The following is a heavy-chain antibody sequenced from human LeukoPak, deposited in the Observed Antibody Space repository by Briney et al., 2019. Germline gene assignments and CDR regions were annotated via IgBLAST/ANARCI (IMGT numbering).Heavy chain of an antibody. V-gene: IGHV3-21*01. J-gene: IGHJ5*02. CDR2: ISTSSSYI. CDR1: GFTLSYAW. D-gene: IGHD1-7*01. CDR3: ARDSEGVTGTTSWFDP. Sequence: GGSLRLSCAASGFTLSYAWMSWVRQAPGKGLEWVSSISTSSSYIYYADSVKGRFTISRDNARNSLYLQMNSLRAEDTAVYYCARDSEGVTGTTSWFDPWGQGTLVTVSS.